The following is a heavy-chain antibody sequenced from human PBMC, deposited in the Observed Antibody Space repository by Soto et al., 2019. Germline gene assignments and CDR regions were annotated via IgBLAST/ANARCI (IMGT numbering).Heavy chain of an antibody. CDR3: ARSGGSYYDQNYYGMDV. CDR2: MNPNSGNT. V-gene: IGHV1-8*01. Sequence: GPVKVSCKASGYTFTSYDIDWVRQATGQGLEWMGWMNPNSGNTGYAQKFQGRVTITADESTSTAYMELSSLRSEDTAVYYCARSGGSYYDQNYYGMDVWGQCTAVTVSS. J-gene: IGHJ6*02. CDR1: GYTFTSYD. D-gene: IGHD1-26*01.